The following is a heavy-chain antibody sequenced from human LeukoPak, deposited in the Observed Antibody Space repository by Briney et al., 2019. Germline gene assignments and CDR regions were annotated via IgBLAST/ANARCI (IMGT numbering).Heavy chain of an antibody. J-gene: IGHJ6*02. CDR1: AGSISSSNW. V-gene: IGHV4-4*02. CDR3: ARQKWEQQGHDYYFYGLDV. D-gene: IGHD1-26*01. Sequence: PSETLSLTCAVSAGSISSSNWWSWVRQSPVKGLEWIGEIYLYGTTNYNPSLKSRVTMSVDRSKNQFSLKLSSVTAADTAVYYCARQKWEQQGHDYYFYGLDVWGPGTTVTVSS. CDR2: IYLYGTT.